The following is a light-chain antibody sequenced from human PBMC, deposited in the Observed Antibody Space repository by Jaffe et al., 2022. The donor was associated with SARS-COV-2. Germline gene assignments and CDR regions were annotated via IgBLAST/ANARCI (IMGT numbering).Light chain of an antibody. CDR3: QQSYSTPPT. V-gene: IGKV1-39*01. J-gene: IGKJ1*01. CDR1: QSISSY. Sequence: DIRMTQSPSSLSASVGDRVTITCRASQSISSYLNWYQQKPGKAPKLLIYAASSLQSGVPSRFSGGGSGTDFTLTVSSLQPEDFATYYCQQSYSTPPTFGLGTKVEIK. CDR2: AAS.